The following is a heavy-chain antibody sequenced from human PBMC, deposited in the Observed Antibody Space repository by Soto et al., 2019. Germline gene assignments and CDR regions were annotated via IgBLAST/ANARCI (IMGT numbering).Heavy chain of an antibody. D-gene: IGHD1-1*01. Sequence: QVQLVESGGGVVQPGRSLRLSCAASGFTFSSYAMHWVRQAPGKGLEWVAVISYDGSNKYYADSVKGRFTISRDNSKNTLDLQMNSLRAEDTAVYYCARDRLRYNWNDFPYYYHGMDVWGQGTTVTVSS. CDR1: GFTFSSYA. J-gene: IGHJ6*02. CDR3: ARDRLRYNWNDFPYYYHGMDV. CDR2: ISYDGSNK. V-gene: IGHV3-30-3*01.